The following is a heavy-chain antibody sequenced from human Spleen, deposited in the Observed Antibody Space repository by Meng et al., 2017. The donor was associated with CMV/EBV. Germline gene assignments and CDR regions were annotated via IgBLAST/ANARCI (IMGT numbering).Heavy chain of an antibody. CDR2: KRYDGNNE. CDR1: GFTFRSYG. Sequence: GESLKISCAASGFTFRSYGMHWVRQAPGKGLEWVAFKRYDGNNEYYADPVKGRFTISRDNSKNTLYLQMSSLLAEDTALYYCAKAFSASWYREYYDDWGQGTLVTVSS. J-gene: IGHJ4*02. V-gene: IGHV3-30*02. CDR3: AKAFSASWYREYYDD. D-gene: IGHD6-13*01.